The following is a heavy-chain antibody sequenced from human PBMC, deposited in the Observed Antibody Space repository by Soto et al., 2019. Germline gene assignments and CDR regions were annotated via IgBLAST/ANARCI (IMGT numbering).Heavy chain of an antibody. CDR1: GFTFSSYA. CDR2: ISGSGGST. J-gene: IGHJ4*02. CDR3: ARDLRGYTYGYYFDY. V-gene: IGHV3-23*01. Sequence: GGSLRLSCAASGFTFSSYAMTWVRQAPWKGLEWVAGISGSGGSTYYADSVKGRFTISRDSSKKTLYVQMNSLRAEDTAVYYCARDLRGYTYGYYFDYWGQGILVTVSS. D-gene: IGHD5-18*01.